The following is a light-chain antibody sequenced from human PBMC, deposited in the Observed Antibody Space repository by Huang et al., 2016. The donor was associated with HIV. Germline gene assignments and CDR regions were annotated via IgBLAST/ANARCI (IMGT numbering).Light chain of an antibody. CDR3: QQTHNFPWT. CDR2: AGS. Sequence: DIHMTQSPSSVSASIGDRVTITCRASQDINSGLAWYQQKPGKAPNLLIYAGSTLQSGVPSRFSGTGSGTDFTLTIYSLQPEDASTYYCQQTHNFPWTFGQGTKV. J-gene: IGKJ1*01. V-gene: IGKV1-12*01. CDR1: QDINSG.